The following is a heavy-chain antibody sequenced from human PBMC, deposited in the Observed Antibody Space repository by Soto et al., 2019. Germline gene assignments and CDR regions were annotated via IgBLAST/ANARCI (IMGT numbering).Heavy chain of an antibody. D-gene: IGHD2-15*01. CDR2: IYWDDDE. V-gene: IGHV2-5*05. Sequence: QITLKESGPTLVKPTQTLTQTCTFSGFSLSTSGVGVAWIRQSPGKALEWLALIYWDDDERYGPSLKTRLTITKDTSKNQVVLTMTNMDPVDTATYYCAHKGGRGAGMDVWGQGTTVTVSS. CDR3: AHKGGRGAGMDV. CDR1: GFSLSTSGVG. J-gene: IGHJ6*02.